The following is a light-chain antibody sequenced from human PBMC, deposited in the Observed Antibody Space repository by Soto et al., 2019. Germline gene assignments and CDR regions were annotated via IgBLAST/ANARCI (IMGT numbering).Light chain of an antibody. CDR3: QQYGSSPQT. Sequence: EIVFTQSPGTLSFSPGEKDTLSCRASQSVSSSYLAWYQQKPGQAPRLLIYGASSRATGIPDRFSGSGSGTDFTLTISRLEPEDFAVYYCQQYGSSPQTFGQGTKVDIK. CDR1: QSVSSSY. J-gene: IGKJ1*01. CDR2: GAS. V-gene: IGKV3-20*01.